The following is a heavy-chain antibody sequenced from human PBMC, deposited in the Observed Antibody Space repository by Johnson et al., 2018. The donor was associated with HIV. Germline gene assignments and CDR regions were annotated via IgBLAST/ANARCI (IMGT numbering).Heavy chain of an antibody. Sequence: QVQLVESGGGLVQPGGSLRLSCAASGFTFSSYAMHWVRQAPGKGLEWVAVISYDGSNKYYADSVKGRFTISRDNSKNTLFLQMNSLRAEDTAVYYCARDNREWQTGTKGDAFDIWGQGTMVTVSS. D-gene: IGHD1-7*01. CDR3: ARDNREWQTGTKGDAFDI. CDR1: GFTFSSYA. CDR2: ISYDGSNK. V-gene: IGHV3-30*04. J-gene: IGHJ3*02.